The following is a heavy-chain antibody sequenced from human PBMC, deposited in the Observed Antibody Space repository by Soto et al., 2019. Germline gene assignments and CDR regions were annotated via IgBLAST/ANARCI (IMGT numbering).Heavy chain of an antibody. D-gene: IGHD6-6*01. CDR2: IYYSGRT. J-gene: IGHJ5*02. Sequence: QVQLQESGPGLVKPSQTLSLTCSVSGGSISSGDYYWSWIRQPPGKGLEWIGYIYYSGRTSYHPALRRRLAISVDTSKNQFSLKLSSVTVADTAVYYCARDSVGQQLVWWFCPWGQGTLVTVSS. CDR3: ARDSVGQQLVWWFCP. V-gene: IGHV4-30-4*01. CDR1: GGSISSGDYY.